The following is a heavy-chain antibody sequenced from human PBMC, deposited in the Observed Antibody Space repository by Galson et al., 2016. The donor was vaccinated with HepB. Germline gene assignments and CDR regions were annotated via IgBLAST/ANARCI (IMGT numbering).Heavy chain of an antibody. J-gene: IGHJ4*02. CDR1: GFTFSSYV. Sequence: SLRLSCAASGFTFSSYVMSWVRQAPGKGPEWVSSISGSGRSTYYAASVRGRFTISRDNSKNTLFLHMSSLRAEDTAIYYCAKRWRDSRGNNVGLDYWGLGTLVTVSS. CDR3: AKRWRDSRGNNVGLDY. V-gene: IGHV3-23*01. CDR2: ISGSGRST. D-gene: IGHD1-1*01.